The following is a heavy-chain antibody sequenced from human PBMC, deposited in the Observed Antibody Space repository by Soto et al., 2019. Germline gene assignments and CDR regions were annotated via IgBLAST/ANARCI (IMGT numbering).Heavy chain of an antibody. CDR2: TGLNGRTT. Sequence: GSLTLSCAASGFTFSTSAMTWVRQAPGKGLEWVSTTGLNGRTTYYADSLKGRFTVSRDNSKNTLYLQMNSLRAEDTAVYYCARDLSYYDSSIFYYCGQGSLVTASA. D-gene: IGHD3-22*01. CDR1: GFTFSTSA. V-gene: IGHV3-23*01. CDR3: ARDLSYYDSSIFYY. J-gene: IGHJ4*02.